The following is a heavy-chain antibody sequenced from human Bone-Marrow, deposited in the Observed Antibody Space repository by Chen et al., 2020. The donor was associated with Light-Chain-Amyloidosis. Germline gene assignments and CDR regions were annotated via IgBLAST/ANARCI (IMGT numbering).Heavy chain of an antibody. CDR1: GFTFSNYA. CDR2: SGGGGAGT. J-gene: IGHJ4*02. V-gene: IGHV3-23*01. Sequence: EVQLSESGGGLVQPGGSLRLSCAASGFTFSNYAMNWVRQAPGKGLECVLTSGGGGAGTYYADSVRGRFTISRDNSKNTLYLQMNSLRAEDTAVYYCARAPTSVAPPYFFDYWGQGILVAVSS. CDR3: ARAPTSVAPPYFFDY.